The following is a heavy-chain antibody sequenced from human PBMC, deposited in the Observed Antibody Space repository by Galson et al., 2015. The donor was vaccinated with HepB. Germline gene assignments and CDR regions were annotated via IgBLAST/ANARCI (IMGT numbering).Heavy chain of an antibody. Sequence: ETLSLTCAVYGGSFSGYYWSWIRQPPGKGLEWIGEINHSGSTNYNPSLKSRVTISVDTSKNQFSLKLSSVTAADTAVYYCASSGWYGYDEGWGQGTLVTVSS. CDR2: INHSGST. CDR1: GGSFSGYY. D-gene: IGHD6-19*01. CDR3: ASSGWYGYDEG. V-gene: IGHV4-34*01. J-gene: IGHJ4*02.